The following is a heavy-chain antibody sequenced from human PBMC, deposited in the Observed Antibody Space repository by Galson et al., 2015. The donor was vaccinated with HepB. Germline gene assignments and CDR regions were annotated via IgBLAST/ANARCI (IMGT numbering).Heavy chain of an antibody. V-gene: IGHV1-2*02. CDR2: INPNSGAT. J-gene: IGHJ3*01. D-gene: IGHD1-1*01. CDR1: GYTLTGNY. CDR3: ARGRPLRRWNDALDV. Sequence: SVKVSCKASGYTLTGNYLHWVRQAPGQGLEWMGRINPNSGATMFAQKFQGRLTLTRDASVNTAYMELSSLSSDDTAVYFCARGRPLRRWNDALDVWGHGTLITVSS.